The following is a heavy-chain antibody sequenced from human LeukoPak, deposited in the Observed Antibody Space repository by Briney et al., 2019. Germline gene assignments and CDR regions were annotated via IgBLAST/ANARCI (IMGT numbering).Heavy chain of an antibody. D-gene: IGHD3-10*01. Sequence: ASVKVSCKASGGTFSSYAISWVRQAPGQGLEWMGGIIPIFGTANYAQKFQGRVTITADESTSTAYMELSSLRSEDTAVYYCARGADYYGSGSYYISWFDPWGQGTLVTVSS. CDR3: ARGADYYGSGSYYISWFDP. J-gene: IGHJ5*02. V-gene: IGHV1-69*01. CDR1: GGTFSSYA. CDR2: IIPIFGTA.